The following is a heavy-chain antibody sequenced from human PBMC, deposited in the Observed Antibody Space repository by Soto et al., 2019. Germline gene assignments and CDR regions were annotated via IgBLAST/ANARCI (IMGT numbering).Heavy chain of an antibody. V-gene: IGHV3-74*01. CDR1: GFNFSRFW. CDR2: INSDGSRT. D-gene: IGHD2-2*01. Sequence: GGSLRLSFTASGFNFSRFWTHWVRQVPGRGLVWVSHINSDGSRTSYADSVKGRFTIARGNAKNTLYLQMNSLRAEDTAVYYCARDLSSCSSARCYSFYYGVDVWGQGTTVTVSS. CDR3: ARDLSSCSSARCYSFYYGVDV. J-gene: IGHJ6*02.